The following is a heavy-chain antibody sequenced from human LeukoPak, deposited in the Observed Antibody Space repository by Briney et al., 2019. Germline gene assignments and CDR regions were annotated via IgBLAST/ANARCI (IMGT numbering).Heavy chain of an antibody. D-gene: IGHD1-14*01. CDR3: AKGRARNRRAQNGY. V-gene: IGHV3-23*01. J-gene: IGHJ4*02. CDR1: GFTFSSYA. CDR2: ISGSGGST. Sequence: PGGSLRLSCAASGFTFSSYAMSLVRQAPGKGLEWVSAISGSGGSTYYADSVKGRFTISRDNSKNTLYLQMNSLRAEDTAVYYCAKGRARNRRAQNGYWGQGTLVTVSS.